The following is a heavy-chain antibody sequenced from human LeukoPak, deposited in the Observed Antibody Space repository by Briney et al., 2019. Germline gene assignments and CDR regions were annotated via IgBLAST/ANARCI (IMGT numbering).Heavy chain of an antibody. V-gene: IGHV3-30*02. CDR1: GFTFSSYG. D-gene: IGHD2-2*01. CDR3: AAAAYCSSTSCSYDYYYMDV. J-gene: IGHJ6*03. Sequence: GGSLRLSCAASGFTFSSYGMHWFRQAPGKGLEWVAFIRYDGSNKYYADPVKGRFTISRDNSKNTLYLQMNSLRAEDTAVYYCAAAAYCSSTSCSYDYYYMDVWGKGPRSPSP. CDR2: IRYDGSNK.